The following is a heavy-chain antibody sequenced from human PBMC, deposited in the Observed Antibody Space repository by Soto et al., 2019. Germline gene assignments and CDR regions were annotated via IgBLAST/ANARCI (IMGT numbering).Heavy chain of an antibody. CDR3: ASKGPRSGYGFDF. D-gene: IGHD5-12*01. V-gene: IGHV3-53*04. Sequence: GAAASCADLGGYVSCVRKAPGKGLEWVSVIYSGGSTYYADSVKGRFTISRHNSKNTLYLQMNSLRAEDTAVYYCASKGPRSGYGFDFWGQGTLVTVSS. CDR1: SCADLGGY. CDR2: IYSGGST. J-gene: IGHJ4*02.